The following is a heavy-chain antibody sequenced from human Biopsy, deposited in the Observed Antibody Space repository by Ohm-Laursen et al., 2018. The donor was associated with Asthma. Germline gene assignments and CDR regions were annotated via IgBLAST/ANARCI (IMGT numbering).Heavy chain of an antibody. Sequence: SLRLSCTASGFPISNYGVHWVRQAPGKGLEWVAVMSYDDSQTRYADSVKGRFTISRDNSKNILYLQMSSLRAEDTAVYYCAKDVFPGWELRRGPDYWGQGTLVTVSS. CDR1: GFPISNYG. CDR2: MSYDDSQT. V-gene: IGHV3-30*18. D-gene: IGHD1-26*01. J-gene: IGHJ4*02. CDR3: AKDVFPGWELRRGPDY.